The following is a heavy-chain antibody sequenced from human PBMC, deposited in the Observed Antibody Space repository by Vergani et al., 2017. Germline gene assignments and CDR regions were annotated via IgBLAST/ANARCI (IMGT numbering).Heavy chain of an antibody. V-gene: IGHV3-23*01. J-gene: IGHJ5*02. CDR1: GFTFSSYA. Sequence: EVQLLESGGGLVQPGGSLRLSCAASGFTFSSYAMSWVRQAPGKGLEWVSAISGSGGSTYYADSVKGRFTISRDNSKNTLYLQMNSLRAEDTAVYYCAHIPGIAVALNWFDPWGQGTLVTVSS. D-gene: IGHD6-19*01. CDR2: ISGSGGST. CDR3: AHIPGIAVALNWFDP.